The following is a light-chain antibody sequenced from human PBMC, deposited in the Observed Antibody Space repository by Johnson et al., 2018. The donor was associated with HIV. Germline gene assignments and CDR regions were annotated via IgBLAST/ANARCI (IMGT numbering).Light chain of an antibody. J-gene: IGLJ1*01. CDR2: ENN. Sequence: QSVLTQPPSVSAAPGQKVTISCSGGTSNIGNNYVSWYQHLPGTAHKLLIYENNKRPSGIPDRLSDSQSGTSATLAITGLQTGDEADYYCGTWDTSLGAQSAFGTGTKVPVL. CDR1: TSNIGNNY. V-gene: IGLV1-51*02. CDR3: GTWDTSLGAQSA.